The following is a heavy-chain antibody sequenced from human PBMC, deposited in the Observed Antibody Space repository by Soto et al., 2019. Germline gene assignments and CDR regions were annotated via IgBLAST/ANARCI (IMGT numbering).Heavy chain of an antibody. J-gene: IGHJ4*02. Sequence: EVQLVESGGGLIHPGGSLRLSCGASGFTVSTTYMSWVRQAPGKGLEWVSTMYTGGSTSYAASVKGRFTISRDNSKNTLYLQMHSLRVEDTAVYYCAGGGGYSGYEGHDSWGQGTLVTVSS. CDR2: MYTGGST. CDR1: GFTVSTTY. CDR3: AGGGGYSGYEGHDS. V-gene: IGHV3-53*01. D-gene: IGHD5-12*01.